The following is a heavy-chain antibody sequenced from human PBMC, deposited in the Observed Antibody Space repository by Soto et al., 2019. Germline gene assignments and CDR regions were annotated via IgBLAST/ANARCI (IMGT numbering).Heavy chain of an antibody. D-gene: IGHD6-19*01. CDR1: GGTFSTYG. V-gene: IGHV1-69*01. CDR2: ITAIFGAA. J-gene: IGHJ4*02. Sequence: QVQLVQSGAEVKKPGSSVKVSCKASGGTFSTYGISWVRQAPGQGLEWMGGITAIFGAANYAPKFQGRVTITADESTSTAYMELNSLRSEDSAVYYCARGGGWDDFDYWGQGTLVTVSS. CDR3: ARGGGWDDFDY.